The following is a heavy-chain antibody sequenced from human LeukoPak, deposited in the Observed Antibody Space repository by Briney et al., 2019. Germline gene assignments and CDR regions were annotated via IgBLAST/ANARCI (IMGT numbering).Heavy chain of an antibody. V-gene: IGHV4-34*01. CDR2: INHSGST. CDR3: ARRRKSLVRGATPIDY. CDR1: GGSFSGYY. D-gene: IGHD3-10*01. Sequence: SETLSLTCAVYGGSFSGYYWSWIRQPPGKGLEWIGEINHSGSTNYNPSPKSRVTISVDTSKNQFSLKLSSVTAADTAVYYCARRRKSLVRGATPIDYWGQGTLVTVSS. J-gene: IGHJ4*02.